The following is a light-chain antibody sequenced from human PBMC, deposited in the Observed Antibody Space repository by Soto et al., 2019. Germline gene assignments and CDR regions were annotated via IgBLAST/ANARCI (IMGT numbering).Light chain of an antibody. CDR2: DVS. CDR3: TSYTNSRSLYV. Sequence: LTQPPYVSGSPGQSAAIVCTGTSSDVGAYNYVSWYQQLPGKAPKLLIYDVSHRPSWVSDRFSGSKSGNTASLTISGLQAEDEVDYSCTSYTNSRSLYVFRTVTKVTVL. V-gene: IGLV2-14*01. J-gene: IGLJ1*01. CDR1: SSDVGAYNY.